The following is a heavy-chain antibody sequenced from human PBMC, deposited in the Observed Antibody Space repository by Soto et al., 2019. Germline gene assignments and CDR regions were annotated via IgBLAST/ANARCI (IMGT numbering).Heavy chain of an antibody. CDR3: ATGTAAPAH. CDR1: GFTFSNFD. V-gene: IGHV3-23*01. CDR2: ISTSGGTT. D-gene: IGHD6-13*01. J-gene: IGHJ1*01. Sequence: PXGSLRRSGTASGFTFSNFDMSWVRQAPGKGLEWVSGISTSGGTTYYADSVKGRFTSSRDNSKNTLYLQMTSLRAEDTAVYYCATGTAAPAHWGQGTLVTVSS.